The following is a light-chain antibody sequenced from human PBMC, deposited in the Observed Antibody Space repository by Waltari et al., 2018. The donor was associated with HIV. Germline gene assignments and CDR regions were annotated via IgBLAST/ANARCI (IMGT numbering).Light chain of an antibody. CDR1: RSNIGSNY. CDR3: AAWDDSLSGVV. J-gene: IGLJ2*01. CDR2: RNN. V-gene: IGLV1-47*01. Sequence: QSVLTQPPSASGTPGQRVTISCSGSRSNIGSNYVSWYQQPPGTAPKLLIYRNNQRPSGVPDRFSGSKSGTSASLAISGLRSEDEADYYCAAWDDSLSGVVFGGGTKLTVL.